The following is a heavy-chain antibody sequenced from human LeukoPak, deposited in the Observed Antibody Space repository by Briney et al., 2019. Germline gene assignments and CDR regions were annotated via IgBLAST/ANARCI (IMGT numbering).Heavy chain of an antibody. Sequence: SETLSLTCTVSGGSISSSGFYWGWIRQPPGKGLEWIGSDFYSGSTYYNPSLKSRVTISVDTSKNQFSLKLSSVTAADTAVYYCARDKDYADYWGQGTLVTVSS. CDR2: DFYSGST. V-gene: IGHV4-39*07. J-gene: IGHJ4*02. CDR3: ARDKDYADY. CDR1: GGSISSSGFY. D-gene: IGHD4-17*01.